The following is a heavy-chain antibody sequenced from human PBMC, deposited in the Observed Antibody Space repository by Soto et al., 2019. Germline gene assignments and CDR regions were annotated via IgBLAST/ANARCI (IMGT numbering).Heavy chain of an antibody. CDR3: AQAPKLHRPRGVVYGMDV. D-gene: IGHD2-15*01. J-gene: IGHJ6*02. CDR1: GFTFSSYA. V-gene: IGHV3-23*01. Sequence: GGSLRLSCAASGFTFSSYAMSWVRQAPGKGLEWVSAISGSGGSTYYADSVKGRFTISRDNSKNTLYLQMNSLRAEDTAVYYCAQAPKLHRPRGVVYGMDVWGQGTTVTVSS. CDR2: ISGSGGST.